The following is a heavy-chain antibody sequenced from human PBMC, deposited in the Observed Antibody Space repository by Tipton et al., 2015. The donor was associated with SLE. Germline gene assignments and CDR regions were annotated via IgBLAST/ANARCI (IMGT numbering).Heavy chain of an antibody. Sequence: TLSLTCTVSGGSLSSGGYYWSWIRQHPGKGLEWIGYIYYSGSTYYNPSLKSRIIISVDTSKNQFSLNLTSVTAADSAVYYCARVAGSSGWFDPWGQGTLVTVSS. CDR1: GGSLSSGGYY. J-gene: IGHJ5*02. D-gene: IGHD1-26*01. CDR3: ARVAGSSGWFDP. CDR2: IYYSGST. V-gene: IGHV4-31*03.